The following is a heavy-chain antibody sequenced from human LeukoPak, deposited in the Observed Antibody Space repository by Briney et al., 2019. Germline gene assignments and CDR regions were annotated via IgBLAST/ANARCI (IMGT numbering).Heavy chain of an antibody. J-gene: IGHJ4*02. CDR1: GFTFSSYA. Sequence: GGSLRLSCAASGFTFSSYAMSWVRQAPGKGLEWVSGISGNGGGTYYADSVKGRFTISRDNSKNTLYLQMNSLRVGDTAVYYCAKSSGYSRSWFDNWGQGTLVTVSS. CDR2: ISGNGGGT. CDR3: AKSSGYSRSWFDN. D-gene: IGHD6-13*01. V-gene: IGHV3-23*01.